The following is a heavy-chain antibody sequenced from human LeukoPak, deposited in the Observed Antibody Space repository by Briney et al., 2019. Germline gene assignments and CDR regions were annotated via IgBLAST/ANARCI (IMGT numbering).Heavy chain of an antibody. V-gene: IGHV4-38-2*01. CDR3: ARLKSITIFGVVIYDSFDF. J-gene: IGHJ3*01. Sequence: SETLSLTCAVSGYSISSGYYWGRIRQPPGKGLEWIGSIYHSGSTYYNPSLKSRVTVSVDTSKNQFSLKLSSVTAAHKVMYLCARLKSITIFGVVIYDSFDFWGQGTMVTVSS. CDR1: GYSISSGYY. CDR2: IYHSGST. D-gene: IGHD3-3*01.